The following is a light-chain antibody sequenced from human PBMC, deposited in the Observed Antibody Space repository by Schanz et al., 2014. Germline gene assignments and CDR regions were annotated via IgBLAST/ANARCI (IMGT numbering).Light chain of an antibody. J-gene: IGLJ3*02. CDR2: ANN. CDR3: SSHTTDTTWL. Sequence: QSVLTQPPSVSGAPGQRVTISCTGGSSNLGADFDVNWYQQVPGTAPKLLIYANNIRPSGVPDRFSGSKSGTSASLAITGLQAEDEANYYCSSHTTDTTWLFGGGTKLTVL. CDR1: SSNLGADFD. V-gene: IGLV1-40*01.